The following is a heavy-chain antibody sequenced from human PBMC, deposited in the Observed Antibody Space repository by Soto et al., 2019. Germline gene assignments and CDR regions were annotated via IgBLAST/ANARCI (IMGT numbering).Heavy chain of an antibody. J-gene: IGHJ6*02. CDR1: GGTFSAST. V-gene: IGHV1-69*01. Sequence: QVQLVQSGAELRKPGSSVKVSCKASGGTFSASTINWVRQAPGQRLEWMGGIIPIFDTANYAEKFQGRVTITADESTSTSFMEVSSLRSEDTAVYYCARNGTLTGYSYGMDVWGQGTMVIVSS. CDR2: IIPIFDTA. CDR3: ARNGTLTGYSYGMDV. D-gene: IGHD1-1*01.